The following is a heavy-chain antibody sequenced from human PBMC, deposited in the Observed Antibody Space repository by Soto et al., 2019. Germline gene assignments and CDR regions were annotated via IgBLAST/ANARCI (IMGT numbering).Heavy chain of an antibody. CDR1: GGSISSGGYY. CDR2: IYYSGST. J-gene: IGHJ6*02. V-gene: IGHV4-31*11. D-gene: IGHD2-21*02. CDR3: ARSQVTTGHYYYYYGMDV. Sequence: SETLSLRCAVSGGSISSGGYYWSWIRQHPGKGLEWIGYIYYSGSTYYNPSLKSRVTISVDTSKNQFSLKLSSVTAADTAVYYCARSQVTTGHYYYYYGMDVWGQGTTVTVSS.